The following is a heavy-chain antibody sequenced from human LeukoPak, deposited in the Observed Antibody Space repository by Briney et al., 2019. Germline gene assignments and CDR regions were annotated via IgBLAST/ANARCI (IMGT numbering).Heavy chain of an antibody. Sequence: GGSLRLSCAASGFTFSSYEMNWVRQAPGKGLEWVSFIFSSGSIIYFADSVKGRFTISRDNAKNTLYPQMNSLRAEDTAVYYCARDPPPGLAVAGDYGFDYWGQGTLVTVSS. D-gene: IGHD6-19*01. V-gene: IGHV3-48*03. CDR2: IFSSGSII. CDR1: GFTFSSYE. CDR3: ARDPPPGLAVAGDYGFDY. J-gene: IGHJ4*02.